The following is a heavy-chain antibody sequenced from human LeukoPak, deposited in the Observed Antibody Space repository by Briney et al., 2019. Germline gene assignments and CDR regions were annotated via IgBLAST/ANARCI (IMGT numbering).Heavy chain of an antibody. D-gene: IGHD5-24*01. V-gene: IGHV3-7*03. CDR3: AKGMATISRGDFDY. CDR2: IKQDGSEK. J-gene: IGHJ4*02. CDR1: GFTFSSYW. Sequence: GGSLRLSCAASGFTFSSYWVNWVRQAPGKGLEWVANIKQDGSEKYYVDSVKGRFTISRDNAKNSLYLQMNSLRAEDTALYYCAKGMATISRGDFDYWGQGTLVTVSS.